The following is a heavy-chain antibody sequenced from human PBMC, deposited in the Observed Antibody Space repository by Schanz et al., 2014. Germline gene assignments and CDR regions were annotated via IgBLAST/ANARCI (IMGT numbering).Heavy chain of an antibody. CDR2: IAYSGST. V-gene: IGHV4-59*13. J-gene: IGHJ5*01. D-gene: IGHD3-16*01. Sequence: QVQLQESGPGQVRPSETLSLTCTVSGSDIRGFHWSWIRQSPVQGLEWIGYIAYSGSTNYNPSLQSRVTISLDTSQSQISLRLTSVSSADTAMYYCARVGRNSYGFTSRFDSWGQGTLVAVSS. CDR1: GSDIRGFH. CDR3: ARVGRNSYGFTSRFDS.